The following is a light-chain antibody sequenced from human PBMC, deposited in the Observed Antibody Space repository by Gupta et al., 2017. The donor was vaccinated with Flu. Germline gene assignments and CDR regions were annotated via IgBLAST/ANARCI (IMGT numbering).Light chain of an antibody. V-gene: IGKV1-39*01. J-gene: IGKJ3*01. Sequence: ATQSIGNYLNWYQHKPGDAHKLLVSRASSLQSGVPSSFSGSGCGTDFTLTIGSLQLEDCATDFCQQSYSPPRLTFGPGHKVDIK. CDR2: RAS. CDR1: QSIGNY. CDR3: QQSYSPPRLT.